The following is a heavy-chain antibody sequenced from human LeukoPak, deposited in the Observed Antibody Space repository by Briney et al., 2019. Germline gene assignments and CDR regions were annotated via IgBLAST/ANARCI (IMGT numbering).Heavy chain of an antibody. CDR1: GGSISSGGYY. D-gene: IGHD3-10*01. Sequence: PSETLSLTCTVSGGSISSGGYYWSWLRQHPGKGLEWIGYIYYIGSTYYNPSLKSRVTISVYTSKNQFSLKLSSVTPADTAVYYCAREAGGGITDYWGQGTLVTVSS. CDR2: IYYIGST. V-gene: IGHV4-31*03. CDR3: AREAGGGITDY. J-gene: IGHJ4*02.